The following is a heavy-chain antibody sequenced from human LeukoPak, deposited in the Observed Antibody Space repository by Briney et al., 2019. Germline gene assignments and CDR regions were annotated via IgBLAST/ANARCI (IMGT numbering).Heavy chain of an antibody. CDR2: NYYSGRT. CDR1: GGSISSDY. J-gene: IGHJ4*02. V-gene: IGHV4-59*08. CDR3: VRHVVALGVNAAFDY. Sequence: SETLSLTCTVSGGSISSDYWSWIRQPPGRGLEWIGFNYYSGRTNYKPSLKSRVTPSVDTSKNQFSLKLTSVTAADTAVYYCVRHVVALGVNAAFDYWGQGILVTVSS. D-gene: IGHD2-21*01.